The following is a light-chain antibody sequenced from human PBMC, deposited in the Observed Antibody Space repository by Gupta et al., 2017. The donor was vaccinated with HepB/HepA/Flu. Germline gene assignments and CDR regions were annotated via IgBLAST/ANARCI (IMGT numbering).Light chain of an antibody. CDR1: QSVSSY. CDR3: QQYNNWPRS. CDR2: GAS. Sequence: EIEMTQSPATLSVSPGERATLFCRASQSVSSYLAWYQQKPGQAPRLLIFGASTRATGIPARFSGSGSGTEFTLTISSLQSEDFAVYYCQQYNNWPRSFGQGTKLEIK. J-gene: IGKJ2*04. V-gene: IGKV3-15*01.